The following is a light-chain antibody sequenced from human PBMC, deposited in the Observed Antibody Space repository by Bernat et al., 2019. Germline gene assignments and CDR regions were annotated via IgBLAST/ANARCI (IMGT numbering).Light chain of an antibody. J-gene: IGKJ4*01. CDR1: QSIATN. CDR3: QQYNNWLT. V-gene: IGKV3-15*01. Sequence: ETVMSQSPGTLSVSPGERATRSCRASQSIATNLAWDQQKPVQAPRHLIYGASTRANGIPARFSVSGSGTDFTLTISSLQSDDFAVYYCQQYNNWLTFGGGTKVEIK. CDR2: GAS.